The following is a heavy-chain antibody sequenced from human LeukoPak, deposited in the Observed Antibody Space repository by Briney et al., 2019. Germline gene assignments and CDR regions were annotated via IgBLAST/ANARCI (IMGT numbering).Heavy chain of an antibody. CDR1: GGTFSSYA. D-gene: IGHD6-19*01. CDR3: ARDLQVMSSGWYGPH. V-gene: IGHV1-69*13. CDR2: IIPILGTA. J-gene: IGHJ4*02. Sequence: ASVKVSCKASGGTFSSYAISWVRQAPGQGLEWMGGIIPILGTASYAQKFQGRVTITADESTSTAYMELSSLRSEDTAVYYCARDLQVMSSGWYGPHWGQGTLVTVSS.